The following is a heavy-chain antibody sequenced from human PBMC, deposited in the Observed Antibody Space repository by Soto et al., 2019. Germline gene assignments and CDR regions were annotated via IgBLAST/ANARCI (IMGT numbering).Heavy chain of an antibody. CDR1: GGTFSSYT. CDR2: IIPILGIA. D-gene: IGHD3-22*01. Sequence: SVKVSCKASGGTFSSYTISWVRQAPGQGLEWMGRIIPILGIANYAQKFQGRVTITADKSTSTAYMELNSLRAEDTALYYCARAKSSGYYYGADYWGQGSLVTVSS. CDR3: ARAKSSGYYYGADY. V-gene: IGHV1-69*02. J-gene: IGHJ4*02.